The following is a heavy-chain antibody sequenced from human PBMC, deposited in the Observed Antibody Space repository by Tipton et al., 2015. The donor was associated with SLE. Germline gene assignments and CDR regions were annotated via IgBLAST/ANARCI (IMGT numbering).Heavy chain of an antibody. CDR2: INHSGST. D-gene: IGHD6-13*01. CDR3: ARGPDRAAFD. V-gene: IGHV4-34*01. CDR1: GGSFSGYY. J-gene: IGHJ4*02. Sequence: TLSLTCAVYGGSFSGYYWSWIRQPPGKGLEWIGEINHSGSTNYNPSLKSQVTISVDTSKNQFSLKLSSVTAADTAVYYCARGPDRAAFDWGQGTLVTVSS.